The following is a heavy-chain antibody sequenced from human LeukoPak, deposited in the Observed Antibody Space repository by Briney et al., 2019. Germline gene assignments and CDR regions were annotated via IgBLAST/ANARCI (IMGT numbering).Heavy chain of an antibody. J-gene: IGHJ5*02. V-gene: IGHV4-61*02. CDR2: IYTSGST. Sequence: PSETLSLTCTVSGGSISSGSYYWSWIRQPAGTGLEWIGRIYTSGSTNYNPSLKSRVTISVDTSKNQFSLKLSSVTAADTAVYYCARDGLAAAGSYNWFDPWGQGTLVTVSS. D-gene: IGHD6-13*01. CDR1: GGSISSGSYY. CDR3: ARDGLAAAGSYNWFDP.